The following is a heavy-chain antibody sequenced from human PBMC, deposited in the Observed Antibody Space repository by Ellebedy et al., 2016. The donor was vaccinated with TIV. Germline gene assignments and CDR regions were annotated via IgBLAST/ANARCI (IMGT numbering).Heavy chain of an antibody. J-gene: IGHJ6*02. CDR1: GFTFNIYR. V-gene: IGHV3-74*01. Sequence: PGGSLRLSCAASGFTFNIYRMHWVRQAPGKGLVWVSRINSDGRSTSYADFVKGRFTISRDNSKNTLYLHMNDLRVEDTAVYYCARDRRGLGVWGQGTTVTVSS. CDR2: INSDGRST. CDR3: ARDRRGLGV.